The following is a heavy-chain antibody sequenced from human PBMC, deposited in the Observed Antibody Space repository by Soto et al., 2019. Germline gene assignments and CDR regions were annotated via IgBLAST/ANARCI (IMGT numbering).Heavy chain of an antibody. CDR2: IYYSGKT. J-gene: IGHJ6*02. CDR3: ARDPSYGDYSYYGMDV. D-gene: IGHD4-17*01. Sequence: QVQLQESGPGLVKPSQTLSLTCTVSGGSINSGGYYWSWICQHPGKGLEWIGSIYYSGKTYYSPSLKSRVTISVDTSKNHFSLRLSSLTAADTAVYYCARDPSYGDYSYYGMDVWGQGTTVTVSS. V-gene: IGHV4-31*03. CDR1: GGSINSGGYY.